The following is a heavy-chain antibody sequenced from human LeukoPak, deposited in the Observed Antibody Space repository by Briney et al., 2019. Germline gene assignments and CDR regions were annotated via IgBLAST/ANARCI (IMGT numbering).Heavy chain of an antibody. V-gene: IGHV3-23*05. D-gene: IGHD3-22*01. J-gene: IGHJ4*02. CDR2: IDRSGSTT. CDR3: ARREDSSGYSLDY. CDR1: GFSFSSYV. Sequence: PGGSLRLSCAASGFSFSSYVMTWVRQPPGKGLEWVSTIDRSGSTTHYADSVRGRFTISRDNSKNTLHLRMNSLTAEDTAVYYCARREDSSGYSLDYWGQGTLVTVSS.